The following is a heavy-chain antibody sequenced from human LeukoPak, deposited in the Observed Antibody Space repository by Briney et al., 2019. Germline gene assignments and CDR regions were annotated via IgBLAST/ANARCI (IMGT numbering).Heavy chain of an antibody. J-gene: IGHJ4*02. CDR3: ARGRGPGDLDY. D-gene: IGHD2-21*01. CDR2: IYYSRST. Sequence: SETLSLTCAVSGGSLNNYFWSWIRQPPGKGLEWIGYIYYSRSTNYNPSLKSRVTISLDTSKNQFSLKLSSVSAADTAMYYCARGRGPGDLDYWGQGTPVTVSS. V-gene: IGHV4-59*01. CDR1: GGSLNNYF.